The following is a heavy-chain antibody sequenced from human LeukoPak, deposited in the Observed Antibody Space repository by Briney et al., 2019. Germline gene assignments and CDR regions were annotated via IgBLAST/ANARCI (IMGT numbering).Heavy chain of an antibody. Sequence: GGSLRLSYAASGFTFSSYAMSWVRRAPGKGLEGVSAISVSGGSTFYADSGKGRFTISRDNSKNTLYLQMNSLRDEDTAVNYCANQPVPYGDQYYFDYQGQGTLVTVSS. CDR3: ANQPVPYGDQYYFDY. D-gene: IGHD4-17*01. V-gene: IGHV3-23*01. CDR2: ISVSGGST. J-gene: IGHJ4*02. CDR1: GFTFSSYA.